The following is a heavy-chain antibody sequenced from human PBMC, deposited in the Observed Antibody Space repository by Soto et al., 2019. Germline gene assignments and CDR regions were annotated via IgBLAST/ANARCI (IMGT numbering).Heavy chain of an antibody. J-gene: IGHJ4*02. CDR3: ARSPRSSPYFDY. CDR2: IYPGDHET. CDR1: GYTFSNFW. D-gene: IGHD6-13*01. Sequence: GESLKISCQCSGYTFSNFWIGWVRQLPGKGLEWMGIIYPGDHETRYSPSFHGKVTISADKSINTAYLQWNSLEASDTAFYFCARSPRSSPYFDYRGKGALVTVS. V-gene: IGHV5-51*01.